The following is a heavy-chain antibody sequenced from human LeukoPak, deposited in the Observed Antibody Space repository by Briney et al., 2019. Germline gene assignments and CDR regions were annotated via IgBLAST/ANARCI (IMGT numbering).Heavy chain of an antibody. CDR3: ARHDCSSTSCYADY. CDR1: GGSISSRSYY. D-gene: IGHD2-2*01. V-gene: IGHV4-39*01. CDR2: IYYSGST. Sequence: SETLSLTCTVSGGSISSRSYYWGWIRQPPGKGLEWIGTIYYSGSTYYNPSLKSRVTISVDTSKNQFSLKLSSVTAADTAVYYSARHDCSSTSCYADYWGQGTLVTVSS. J-gene: IGHJ4*02.